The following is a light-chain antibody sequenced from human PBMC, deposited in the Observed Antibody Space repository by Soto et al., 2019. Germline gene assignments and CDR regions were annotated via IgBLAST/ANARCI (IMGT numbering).Light chain of an antibody. CDR2: GAS. J-gene: IGKJ1*01. CDR3: LQYGSSPRT. CDR1: QSVSNNY. Sequence: EIVLTQSPGTLSLSPGERGTLSCRASQSVSNNYLTWYQQKPGQAPRLLIYGASSRATGIPDRFSGYGSGTDFTLTISRLEPEDFAVYYCLQYGSSPRTFGQGIKVEIQ. V-gene: IGKV3-20*01.